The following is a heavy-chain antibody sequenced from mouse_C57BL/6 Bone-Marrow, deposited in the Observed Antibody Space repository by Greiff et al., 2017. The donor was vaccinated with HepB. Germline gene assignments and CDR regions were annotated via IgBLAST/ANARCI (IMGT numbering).Heavy chain of an antibody. Sequence: VQLKESGPELVKPGASVKISCKASGYSFTDYNINWVKQSNGKSLEWIGVINPNYGTTSYNQKFKGKATLTVDQSSSTAYMQLNSLTSEDSAVYYCARGAYYSNYYAMDYWGQGTSVTVSS. D-gene: IGHD2-5*01. V-gene: IGHV1-39*01. CDR1: GYSFTDYN. J-gene: IGHJ4*01. CDR3: ARGAYYSNYYAMDY. CDR2: INPNYGTT.